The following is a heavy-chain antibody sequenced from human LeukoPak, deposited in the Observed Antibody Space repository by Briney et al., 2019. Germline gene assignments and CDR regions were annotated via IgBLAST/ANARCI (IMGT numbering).Heavy chain of an antibody. CDR2: FDPEDGET. CDR1: GYTLTELS. V-gene: IGHV1-24*01. Sequence: ASVKVSCKVSGYTLTELSMHWVRQAPGRGLAWMGGFDPEDGETIYAQKFQGRVTMTEDTSTDTAYMELSSLRSEDTAVYYCATVGPGIAVAGYPIYYYYYGMDVWGQGTTVTVSS. J-gene: IGHJ6*02. CDR3: ATVGPGIAVAGYPIYYYYYGMDV. D-gene: IGHD6-19*01.